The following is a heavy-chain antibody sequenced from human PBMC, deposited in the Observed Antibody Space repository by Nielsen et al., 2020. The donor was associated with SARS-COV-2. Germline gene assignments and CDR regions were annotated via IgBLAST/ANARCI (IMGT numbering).Heavy chain of an antibody. D-gene: IGHD3-22*01. CDR3: ARRADYYDSSAYYY. CDR1: GYTFTSYA. J-gene: IGHJ4*02. V-gene: IGHV1-3*01. Sequence: ASVKVSCKASGYTFTSYAMHWVRQAPGQRLEWMGWINAGNGNTKYSQKFKGRVTMTRDTSISTAYMELSSLTSEDTAVYYCARRADYYDSSAYYYWGQGILVTVSS. CDR2: INAGNGNT.